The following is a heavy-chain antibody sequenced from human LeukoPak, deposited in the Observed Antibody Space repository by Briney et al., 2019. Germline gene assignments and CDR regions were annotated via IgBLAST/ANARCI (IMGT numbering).Heavy chain of an antibody. V-gene: IGHV4-38-2*02. Sequence: TSETLSLTCNVSGYSISSGYYWGWIRQPPAKGLEWIGSIYHSGRTHYNPSLKSRVTISGDTSKNQFSLKLSSVTAADTAVYYCARLSGYWFDPWGQGTLVTVSS. J-gene: IGHJ5*02. CDR3: ARLSGYWFDP. D-gene: IGHD3-22*01. CDR1: GYSISSGYY. CDR2: IYHSGRT.